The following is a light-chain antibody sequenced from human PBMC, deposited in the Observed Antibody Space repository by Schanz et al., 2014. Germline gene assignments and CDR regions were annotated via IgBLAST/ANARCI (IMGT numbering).Light chain of an antibody. CDR1: SSDVGSYKL. CDR2: EAT. Sequence: QSALTQPASVSGSPGQSVTISCTGISSDVGSYKLVSWYQQHPGKAPKLMIYEATKRPSGVSDRFSGSKSGNTASLTISGLQAEDEADYYCSSYAGSNTLVFGGGTKLTVL. CDR3: SSYAGSNTLV. V-gene: IGLV2-14*02. J-gene: IGLJ2*01.